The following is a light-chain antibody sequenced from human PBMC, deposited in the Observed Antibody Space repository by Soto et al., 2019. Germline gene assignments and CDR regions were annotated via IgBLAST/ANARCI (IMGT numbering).Light chain of an antibody. Sequence: QSALTQPASMSGSPGQSITISCTGTSRDVGAYDYVSWYLQYPDKAPQLLIYYVDHRPSGVSSRFSGSKSGNTASLTISGLQAEDEGDYYCCSYADGSIYFFGTGTKLTVL. J-gene: IGLJ1*01. CDR2: YVD. CDR1: SRDVGAYDY. V-gene: IGLV2-14*03. CDR3: CSYADGSIYF.